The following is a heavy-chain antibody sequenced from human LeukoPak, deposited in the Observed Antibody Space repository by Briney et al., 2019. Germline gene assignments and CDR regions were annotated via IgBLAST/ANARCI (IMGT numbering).Heavy chain of an antibody. CDR3: ARGRDSGHTDYFDY. V-gene: IGHV3-23*01. CDR2: ISGSGGST. Sequence: GGSLRLSCAASGFTFSNAWMSWVRQAPGKGLEWVSTISGSGGSTYYVDSVKGRFTISRDNAKNSLYLQMNSLRAEDTAVYYCARGRDSGHTDYFDYWGQGTLVTVSS. D-gene: IGHD3-10*01. CDR1: GFTFSNAW. J-gene: IGHJ4*02.